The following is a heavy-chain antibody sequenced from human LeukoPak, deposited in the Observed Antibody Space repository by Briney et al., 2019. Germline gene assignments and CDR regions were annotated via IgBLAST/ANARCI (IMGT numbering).Heavy chain of an antibody. D-gene: IGHD3-22*01. CDR2: IYWDDDK. CDR1: GFSLSTSGVG. Sequence: VPGPTLVKPTQTLTLTCTFSGFSLSTSGVGVGWIRQPPGKALEWLALIYWDDDKRYSPSLKSRLTITKDTSKNQVVLTMTNMDPVDTATYYCAHRPVPYYYDSSDYFDYWGQGTLVTVSS. J-gene: IGHJ4*02. V-gene: IGHV2-5*02. CDR3: AHRPVPYYYDSSDYFDY.